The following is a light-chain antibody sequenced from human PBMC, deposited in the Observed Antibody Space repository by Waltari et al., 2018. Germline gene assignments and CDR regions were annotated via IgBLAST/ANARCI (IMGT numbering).Light chain of an antibody. J-gene: IGKJ4*01. CDR1: QNLLASSDNTHY. CDR2: GAS. Sequence: DIVMTQSPHSLAVSLGERATIYCKSSQNLLASSDNTHYLAWYQQKPGQSPKLLIYGASTRASGVPDRFGGGGSGTDSTLTITSLQAEDVADYYCHQHHTAPLTFGGGTKVGIK. CDR3: HQHHTAPLT. V-gene: IGKV4-1*01.